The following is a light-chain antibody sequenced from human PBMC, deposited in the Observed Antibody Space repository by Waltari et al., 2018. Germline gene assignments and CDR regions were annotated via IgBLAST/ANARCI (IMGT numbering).Light chain of an antibody. V-gene: IGKV1-12*01. CDR2: HAS. Sequence: DIRMTQSPSSVSASVGDRVTITGRASQDIRTWLAWYQQKPGKAPRLLIYHASGLQSGVPSRFSGSGSGTDFTLTISSLQPEDFATYSCQQSGTFPPTFGPGTKVEI. CDR3: QQSGTFPPT. J-gene: IGKJ1*01. CDR1: QDIRTW.